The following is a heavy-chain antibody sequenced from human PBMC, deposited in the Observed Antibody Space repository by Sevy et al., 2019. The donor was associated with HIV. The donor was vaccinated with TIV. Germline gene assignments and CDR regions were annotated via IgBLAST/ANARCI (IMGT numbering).Heavy chain of an antibody. Sequence: GGSLRLSCAASGFTFSKYSMSWVRQPPGKGLEWVSTLSFGCGEINYADSVKGRFTISRDNSKSSVYLQRNNLRPEDTAEYYCAREGCTKPHDYWGQGTLVTVSS. CDR1: GFTFSKYS. D-gene: IGHD2-8*01. CDR2: LSFGCGEI. J-gene: IGHJ4*02. V-gene: IGHV3-23*01. CDR3: AREGCTKPHDY.